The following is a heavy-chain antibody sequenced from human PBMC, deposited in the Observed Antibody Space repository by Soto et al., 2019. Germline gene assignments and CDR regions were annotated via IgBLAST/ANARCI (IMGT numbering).Heavy chain of an antibody. CDR2: IWYDGSNK. D-gene: IGHD1-26*01. J-gene: IGHJ4*02. CDR1: GFTFSSYG. Sequence: QVQLVESGGGVVQPGRSLRLSCAASGFTFSSYGMHWVRQAPGKGLEWVAVIWYDGSNKYYADSVKGRFTISRDNSKNTLYLQMNSLRAEDTAVYYCARDPGLGASLDYWGQGTLVTVSS. V-gene: IGHV3-33*01. CDR3: ARDPGLGASLDY.